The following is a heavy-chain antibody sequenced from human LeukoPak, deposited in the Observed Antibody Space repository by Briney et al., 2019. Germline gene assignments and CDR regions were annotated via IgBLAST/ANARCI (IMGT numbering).Heavy chain of an antibody. CDR2: INAGNGNT. CDR1: GYTFTSYA. CDR3: AREGESRLLWFGESVYFDY. V-gene: IGHV1-3*01. D-gene: IGHD3-10*01. Sequence: ASVKVSCKASGYTFTSYAMHWVRQAPGQRLEWMGWINAGNGNTKYSQKFQGRVTITADESTSTAYMELSSLRSEDTAVYYCAREGESRLLWFGESVYFDYWGQGTLVTVSS. J-gene: IGHJ4*02.